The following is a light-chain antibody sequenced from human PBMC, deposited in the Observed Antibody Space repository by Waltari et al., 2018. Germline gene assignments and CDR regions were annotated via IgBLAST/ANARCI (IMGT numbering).Light chain of an antibody. V-gene: IGLV3-21*04. CDR3: QVWDGSGDHYV. CDR1: NIGSKS. J-gene: IGLJ1*01. Sequence: SYVLTPPPSVSVAPGKTASITCGGNNIGSKSVHWYQQRPGQAPKVVIYYGEARPSGIPGRFSGSSSGDTATLTISRVEAGDEGDYYCQVWDGSGDHYVFGTGTKVTVL. CDR2: YGE.